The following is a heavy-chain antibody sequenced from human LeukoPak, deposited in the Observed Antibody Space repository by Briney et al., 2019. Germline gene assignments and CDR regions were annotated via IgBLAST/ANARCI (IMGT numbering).Heavy chain of an antibody. CDR1: GFTFSSYS. J-gene: IGHJ3*02. CDR2: ISSSSSYI. V-gene: IGHV3-21*01. Sequence: PGGSLRLSCAASGFTFSSYSMNWVRQAPGKGLERVSSISSSSSYIYYADSVKGRFTISRDNAKNSLYLQMNSLRAEDTAVYYCARGRDGYTPRSGGAFDIWGQGTMVTVSS. D-gene: IGHD5-24*01. CDR3: ARGRDGYTPRSGGAFDI.